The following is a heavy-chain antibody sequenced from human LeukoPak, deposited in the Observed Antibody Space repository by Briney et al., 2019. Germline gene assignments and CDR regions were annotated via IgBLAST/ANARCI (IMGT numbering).Heavy chain of an antibody. J-gene: IGHJ3*02. CDR1: GGSVGSGSYY. D-gene: IGHD6-19*01. CDR2: IYYSGST. Sequence: SETLSLTCTVSGGSVGSGSYYWSWIRQPPGKGLEWIGYIYYSGSTNYNPSLKSRVTISVDTSKNQFSLKLSSVTAADTAAYYCATAEVPYSSGWYVAFDIWGQGTMVTVSS. CDR3: ATAEVPYSSGWYVAFDI. V-gene: IGHV4-61*01.